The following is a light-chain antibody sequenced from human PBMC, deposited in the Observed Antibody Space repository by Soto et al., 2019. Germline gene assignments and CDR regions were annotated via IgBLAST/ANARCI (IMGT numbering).Light chain of an antibody. Sequence: EIVLTQSPGTLSLSPGERAILSCRASQSVSSSYLAWYRQKPGQAPSLLIYGASSRATGIPDRFSGSGSGTDFTLTISRLEPEDFAVYYCQQYGSSPWTFGRGTKVDI. CDR3: QQYGSSPWT. CDR2: GAS. J-gene: IGKJ1*01. V-gene: IGKV3-20*01. CDR1: QSVSSSY.